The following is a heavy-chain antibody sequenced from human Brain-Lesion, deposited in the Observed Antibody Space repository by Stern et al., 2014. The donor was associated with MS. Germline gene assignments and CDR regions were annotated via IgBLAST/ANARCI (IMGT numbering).Heavy chain of an antibody. V-gene: IGHV3-74*01. J-gene: IGHJ5*01. CDR2: VNNDGRRT. CDR1: GFTFSNYW. Sequence: EVQLEESGGGLVQPGGSLRLSCAASGFTFSNYWMHWVRQAPGKGLVWVSRVNNDGRRTSYADSVKGRFTMSRDNAKNTLYLQMNSLRVEDTAIYYCARGERWFGSWGQGTLVTVSS. CDR3: ARGERWFGS.